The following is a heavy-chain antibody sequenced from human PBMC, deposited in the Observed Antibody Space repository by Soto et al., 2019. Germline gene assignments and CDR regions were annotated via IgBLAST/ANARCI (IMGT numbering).Heavy chain of an antibody. D-gene: IGHD3-9*01. CDR2: INAGNGNT. CDR1: GFTFTTYA. CDR3: AREASSYDLLMDYYSYYFDQ. V-gene: IGHV1-3*01. J-gene: IGHJ4*02. Sequence: QVQLVQSGAEVKKPGASVKVSCKASGFTFTTYAIHWARQAPGQRLEWMGWINAGNGNTKYSQKFQDRVTIPRDTSATTAHMELSSLRSEDTAVYYCAREASSYDLLMDYYSYYFDQWGQGTLVTVAS.